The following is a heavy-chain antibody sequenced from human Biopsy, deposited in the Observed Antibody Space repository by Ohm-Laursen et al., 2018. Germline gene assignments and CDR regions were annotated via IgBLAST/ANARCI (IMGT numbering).Heavy chain of an antibody. V-gene: IGHV4-39*01. CDR1: GGSISSSTTYY. Sequence: SETLSLTCSVSGGSISSSTTYYWAWLSQPPGQGLEWIGSIYNTETTFYNPSLKSRVTISVNTSTNQFSLKVSSVTAADTALYFCARHPTGFWFDPWGHGTLVTVSS. CDR3: ARHPTGFWFDP. CDR2: IYNTETT. J-gene: IGHJ5*02.